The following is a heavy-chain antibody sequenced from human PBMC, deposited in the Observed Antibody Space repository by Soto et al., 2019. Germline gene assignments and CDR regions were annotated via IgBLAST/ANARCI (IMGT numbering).Heavy chain of an antibody. CDR2: IRVGGGDT. CDR1: GFTFSSSA. J-gene: IGHJ5*02. CDR3: ANCAVGTVRTSGWCTWFDR. V-gene: IGHV3-23*01. Sequence: EVRLLESGGGLAQPGGSRRLSCAASGFTFSSSAMNWVRQAPGKGLEWVSSIRVGGGDTFYADSVRGRFTVSRDISRNTPYLQSNCLRAEDTAIYYCANCAVGTVRTSGWCTWFDRWGQGTGVNVSS. D-gene: IGHD6-19*01.